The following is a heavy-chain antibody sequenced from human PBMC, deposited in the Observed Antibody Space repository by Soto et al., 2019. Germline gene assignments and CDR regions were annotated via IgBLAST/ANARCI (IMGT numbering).Heavy chain of an antibody. Sequence: SETLSLTCTVSGGSISSSSYYWGWIRQPPGKGLEWIGSIYYSGSTYYNPSLKSRVTISVDTSKNQFSLKLSSVTAADTAVYYCAGLYSSSTVDYYYYYMDVWGKGTTVTVSS. D-gene: IGHD6-6*01. CDR1: GGSISSSSYY. J-gene: IGHJ6*03. V-gene: IGHV4-39*01. CDR3: AGLYSSSTVDYYYYYMDV. CDR2: IYYSGST.